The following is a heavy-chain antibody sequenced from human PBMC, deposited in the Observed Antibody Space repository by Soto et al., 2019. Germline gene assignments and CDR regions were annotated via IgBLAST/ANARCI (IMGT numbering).Heavy chain of an antibody. CDR1: GFTFSSYW. V-gene: IGHV3-7*01. Sequence: GGSLRLSCAASGFTFSSYWMSWVRQAPGKGLEWVANIKQDGSEKYYVDSVKGRFTISRDNAKNSLYLQMNSLRAEDTAVYYCARVVRGVILKGYYYMDVWGKGTTVTVSS. J-gene: IGHJ6*03. CDR3: ARVVRGVILKGYYYMDV. D-gene: IGHD3-10*01. CDR2: IKQDGSEK.